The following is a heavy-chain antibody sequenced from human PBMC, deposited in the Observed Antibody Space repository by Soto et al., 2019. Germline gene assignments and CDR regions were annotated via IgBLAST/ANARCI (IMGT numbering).Heavy chain of an antibody. V-gene: IGHV3-53*01. Sequence: EVQLVESGGGLIQPGGSLRLSCAASGFAVSNNDMSWVRQAPGKGLEWVSVIYSGDSTYYADSVKGRFTISRDNSKNTLYLQMNSLRAEDTAVYFCARGDSDFADFDYWGQGTLVIVSS. CDR2: IYSGDST. CDR3: ARGDSDFADFDY. CDR1: GFAVSNND. D-gene: IGHD4-4*01. J-gene: IGHJ4*02.